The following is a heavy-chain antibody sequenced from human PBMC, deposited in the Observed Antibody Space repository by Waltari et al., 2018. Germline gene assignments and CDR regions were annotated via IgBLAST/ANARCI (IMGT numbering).Heavy chain of an antibody. D-gene: IGHD5-12*01. CDR3: ARGRMGNSFYYYYGIDV. V-gene: IGHV4-59*01. CDR1: DDSSTKYY. Sequence: QVQLQESGPRLVKPSETLSLTCSVSDDSSTKYYWRWIRLLPGKGLEWIGNLLYNGRTNHNPSLKSRVAISLDTSNNHFSLQLSSVTASDTALYYCARGRMGNSFYYYYGIDVWGQGATVTVSS. J-gene: IGHJ6*02. CDR2: LLYNGRT.